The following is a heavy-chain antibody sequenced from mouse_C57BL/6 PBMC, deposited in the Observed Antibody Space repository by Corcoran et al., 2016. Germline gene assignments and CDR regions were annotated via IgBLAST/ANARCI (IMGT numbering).Heavy chain of an antibody. CDR2: INPNNGGT. CDR1: GYTFTDYY. CDR3: ARRWLLRGDYFDY. J-gene: IGHJ2*01. D-gene: IGHD2-3*01. Sequence: EVQLQQSGPELVKPGASVKISCKASGYTFTDYYMNWVKQSHGKSLEWIGDINPNNGGTSYNQKFKGKATLTVDKSSSTAYMELRSLTSEDSAVYYCARRWLLRGDYFDYWGQGTTLTVSS. V-gene: IGHV1-26*01.